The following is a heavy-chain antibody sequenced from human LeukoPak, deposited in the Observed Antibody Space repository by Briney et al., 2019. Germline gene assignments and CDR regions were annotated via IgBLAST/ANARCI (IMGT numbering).Heavy chain of an antibody. CDR3: ARVAFAIAAPLVDY. CDR2: ISAYNGNT. J-gene: IGHJ4*02. Sequence: ASVKVSCKASGYTFTSYGISWVRQAPGQGLEWMGWISAYNGNTNYAQKLQGRVTMTTDTSTSTAYMELRSLRSDDTAVYYCARVAFAIAAPLVDYWGQGTLVTVSS. D-gene: IGHD6-13*01. V-gene: IGHV1-18*01. CDR1: GYTFTSYG.